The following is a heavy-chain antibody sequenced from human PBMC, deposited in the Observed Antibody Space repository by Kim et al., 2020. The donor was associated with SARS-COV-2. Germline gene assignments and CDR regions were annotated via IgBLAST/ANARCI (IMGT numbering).Heavy chain of an antibody. CDR1: GVTFSNYA. CDR2: IILMFGTS. Sequence: SVKVSCKASGVTFSNYAISWVRQAPGQGLEWMGGIILMFGTSNYAQKLQGRFTITADESTTTVYMELSSLRSEYTAVFYFARDLYNSGQHDAFDIWGQGTIVTVSS. D-gene: IGHD6-19*01. CDR3: ARDLYNSGQHDAFDI. V-gene: IGHV1-69*13. J-gene: IGHJ3*02.